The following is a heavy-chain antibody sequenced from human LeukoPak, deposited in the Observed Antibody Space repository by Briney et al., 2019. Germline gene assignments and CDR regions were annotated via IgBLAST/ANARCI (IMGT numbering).Heavy chain of an antibody. D-gene: IGHD3-10*01. CDR2: ISGSGDST. J-gene: IGHJ4*02. Sequence: QTGGSLRLSCAASGFTFSSYAMSWVRQAPGKGLEWVSSISGSGDSTDYADSVRGRFTISRDNSKNKLSLQMNSLRAEDTAVYYCAKDGLQWFGESGSYYFDYWGQGTLVTVSS. CDR3: AKDGLQWFGESGSYYFDY. V-gene: IGHV3-23*01. CDR1: GFTFSSYA.